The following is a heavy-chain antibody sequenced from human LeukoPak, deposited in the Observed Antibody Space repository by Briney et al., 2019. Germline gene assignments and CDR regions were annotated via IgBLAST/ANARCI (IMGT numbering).Heavy chain of an antibody. CDR1: GGTFSSYA. D-gene: IGHD6-19*01. Sequence: ASVKVSCKASGGTFSSYAISWVRQAPGQGLEWMGGIIPIFGTANYAQKFQGRVTITADKSTSTAYMELSSLRSEDTAVYYCASNGIAVAGTGFDYWGQGTLVTVSS. CDR3: ASNGIAVAGTGFDY. J-gene: IGHJ4*02. V-gene: IGHV1-69*06. CDR2: IIPIFGTA.